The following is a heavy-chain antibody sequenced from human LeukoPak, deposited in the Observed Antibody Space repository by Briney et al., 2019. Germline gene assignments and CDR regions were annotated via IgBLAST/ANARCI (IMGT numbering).Heavy chain of an antibody. D-gene: IGHD3-3*01. CDR1: GGSISSGSYY. V-gene: IGHV4-61*02. CDR3: AKAEGYDFWSGYLFDY. CDR2: IYTSGST. Sequence: TLSLTCTVCGGSISSGSYYWSWIRQPAGKGLEWIGRIYTSGSTNYNPSLKSRVTISVDTSKNQFSLKLSSVTAADTAVYYCAKAEGYDFWSGYLFDYWGQGTLVTVSS. J-gene: IGHJ4*02.